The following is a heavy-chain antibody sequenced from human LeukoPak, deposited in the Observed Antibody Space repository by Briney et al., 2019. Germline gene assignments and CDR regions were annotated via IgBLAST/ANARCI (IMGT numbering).Heavy chain of an antibody. CDR1: GGTFSSYA. CDR3: ARDWNSSGYPSAWFDP. Sequence: SVKVSCKASGGTFSSYAISWVRQAPGQGLEWMGGIIPIFGTANYAQKFQGRVTITADESTSTAYMELSSLRSEDTAVYYCARDWNSSGYPSAWFDPWGEGTLVTVFS. CDR2: IIPIFGTA. J-gene: IGHJ5*02. D-gene: IGHD3-22*01. V-gene: IGHV1-69*13.